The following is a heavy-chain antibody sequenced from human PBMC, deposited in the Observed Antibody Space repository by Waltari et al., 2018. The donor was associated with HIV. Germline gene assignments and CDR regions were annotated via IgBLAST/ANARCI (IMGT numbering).Heavy chain of an antibody. J-gene: IGHJ4*02. Sequence: EVQLVQSGAEVKKPGESLRISCKGSGYTFSTKWIGWVRQMSGKGLEWRGFIYPAAPYAGDNPSFQGRVTISVDTSKNQFSLRLSSVTAADTAVYYCARLGPGGYSYVRGAGYFDYWGQGTLVTVSS. V-gene: IGHV5-51*03. CDR1: GYTFSTKW. CDR2: IYPAAPYA. D-gene: IGHD5-18*01. CDR3: ARLGPGGYSYVRGAGYFDY.